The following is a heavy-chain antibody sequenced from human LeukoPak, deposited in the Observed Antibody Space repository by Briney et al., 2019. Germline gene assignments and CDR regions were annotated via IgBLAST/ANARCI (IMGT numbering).Heavy chain of an antibody. D-gene: IGHD3-10*01. J-gene: IGHJ4*02. V-gene: IGHV1-58*02. CDR3: ARGRSNYYGSGSYSYYYFDY. Sequence: SVKVSCKASGFTFTSSAMQWVRQARGQRLEWIGWIVVCSGNTNYAQKFQERVTITRDMSTSTAYMELSSLRAEDTAVYYCARGRSNYYGSGSYSYYYFDYWGQGTLVTVSS. CDR1: GFTFTSSA. CDR2: IVVCSGNT.